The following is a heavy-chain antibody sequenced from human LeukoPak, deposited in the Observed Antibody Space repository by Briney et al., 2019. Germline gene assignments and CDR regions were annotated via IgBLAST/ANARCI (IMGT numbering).Heavy chain of an antibody. CDR2: IHHSGST. CDR3: ARHQRVVTVLDC. V-gene: IGHV4-38-2*01. Sequence: SETLSLTCAVSDDSISSGYYWGWIRQPPGKGLEWIGSIHHSGSTYYNPSLKSRVIISVDTSKNQFSLKLSSVTAADTAVYYCARHQRVVTVLDCWGQGTLVTVSS. CDR1: DDSISSGYY. J-gene: IGHJ4*02. D-gene: IGHD3-3*01.